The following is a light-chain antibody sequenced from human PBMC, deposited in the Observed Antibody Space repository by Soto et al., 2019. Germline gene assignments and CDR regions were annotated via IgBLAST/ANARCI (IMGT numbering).Light chain of an antibody. CDR3: QQYGSSLLT. V-gene: IGKV3-20*01. CDR1: LSISSSS. CDR2: GAS. J-gene: IGKJ4*01. Sequence: EIVLTQSPGTLSLSPGERATLSCRASLSISSSSLAWYQQKPGQAPRLLIYGASSRATGIPDRFSGSGSGTDFTLTISRLEPEDFAVYYCQQYGSSLLTFGGGTKVDIK.